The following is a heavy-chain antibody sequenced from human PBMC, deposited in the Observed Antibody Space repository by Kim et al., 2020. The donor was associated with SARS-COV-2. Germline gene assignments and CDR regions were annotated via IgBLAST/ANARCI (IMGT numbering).Heavy chain of an antibody. V-gene: IGHV3-33*06. D-gene: IGHD3-22*01. CDR3: AKDGGSGYRLDY. CDR2: IWYDGSNK. CDR1: GFTFSSYG. Sequence: GGSLRLSCAASGFTFSSYGMHWVRQAPGKGLEWVAVIWYDGSNKYYADSVKGRFTISRDNSKNTLYLQMNSLRAEDTAVYYCAKDGGSGYRLDYWGQGTLVTVSS. J-gene: IGHJ4*02.